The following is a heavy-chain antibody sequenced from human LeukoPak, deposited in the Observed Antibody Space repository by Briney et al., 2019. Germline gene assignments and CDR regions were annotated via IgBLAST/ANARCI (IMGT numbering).Heavy chain of an antibody. V-gene: IGHV3-30*02. J-gene: IGHJ4*02. Sequence: GGPLRLSCAASGFTFSSYGMHWVRQAPGKGLEWVAFIRYDGSNKYYADSVKGRFTISRDNSKNTLYLQMNSLRAEDTAVYYCAKVKTIAAAGTLPSYWGQGTLVTVSS. CDR3: AKVKTIAAAGTLPSY. D-gene: IGHD6-13*01. CDR1: GFTFSSYG. CDR2: IRYDGSNK.